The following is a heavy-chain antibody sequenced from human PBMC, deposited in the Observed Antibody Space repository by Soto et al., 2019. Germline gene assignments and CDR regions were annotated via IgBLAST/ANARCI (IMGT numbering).Heavy chain of an antibody. CDR1: GYTFTSYY. CDR2: INPTGGST. CDR3: ASGIAVAAGFDC. V-gene: IGHV1-46*03. Sequence: QVQLVQSGAEVKKPGASVKVSCRASGYTFTSYYMHLVRQAPGQELEWMGIINPTGGSTSYAQKFQGTMAKTRDTTTSIVYMELRRLRSEDTAVYYGASGIAVAAGFDCWCKGTLVTVSS. D-gene: IGHD6-19*01. J-gene: IGHJ4*02.